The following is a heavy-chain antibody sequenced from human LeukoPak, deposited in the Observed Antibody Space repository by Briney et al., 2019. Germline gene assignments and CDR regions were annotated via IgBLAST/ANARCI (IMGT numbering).Heavy chain of an antibody. V-gene: IGHV3-53*01. CDR2: IYSGGHT. CDR1: GFTVTSSY. CDR3: TRGDTGDGDY. J-gene: IGHJ4*02. Sequence: GGSLRLSCAASGFTVTSSYMSWVRQAPGKGLEWVSVIYSGGHTDYADSVKGRFTISRDNSKNTLYLQMNSLRAEDTAVYYCTRGDTGDGDYWGQGTLVTVSS. D-gene: IGHD3-16*01.